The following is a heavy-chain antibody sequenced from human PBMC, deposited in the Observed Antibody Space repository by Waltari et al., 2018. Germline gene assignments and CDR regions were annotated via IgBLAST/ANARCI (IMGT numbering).Heavy chain of an antibody. CDR3: ARGILGATANSYYHHGMDV. D-gene: IGHD3-3*01. V-gene: IGHV4-31*03. Sequence: QVQLQESGPGLVKPSQTLYLTCSVSGDSIRSGGYYWTWIPQHPGKALEWVGFIYHSGSTSYNPSLKNRVTIESDTSKNEFSLRLTSMTAADTAVYYCARGILGATANSYYHHGMDVWGQGTAVTVSS. CDR1: GDSIRSGGYY. CDR2: IYHSGST. J-gene: IGHJ6*02.